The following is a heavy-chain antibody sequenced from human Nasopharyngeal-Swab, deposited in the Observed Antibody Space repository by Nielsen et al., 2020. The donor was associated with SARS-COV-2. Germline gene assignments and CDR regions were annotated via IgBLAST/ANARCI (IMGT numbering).Heavy chain of an antibody. D-gene: IGHD3-10*01. CDR1: GFTFSSYS. Sequence: GESLKISCAASGFTFSSYSMNWVRQAPGKGLEWVSSISSSSSYIYYADSVKGRFTISRDNAKNSLDLQMNSLRAEDTAVYYCARDPFSGYWGQGTLVTVSS. V-gene: IGHV3-21*01. CDR3: ARDPFSGY. J-gene: IGHJ4*02. CDR2: ISSSSSYI.